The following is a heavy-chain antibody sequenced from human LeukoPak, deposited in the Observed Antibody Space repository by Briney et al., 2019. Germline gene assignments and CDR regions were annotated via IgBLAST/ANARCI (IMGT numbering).Heavy chain of an antibody. J-gene: IGHJ4*02. D-gene: IGHD3-22*01. CDR2: ISYDGSNK. CDR1: GFTFSSYA. CDR3: ARLTTGRTYYYDSSGYGD. Sequence: PGGSLRLSCAASGFTFSSYAMHWVRQAPGKGLEWVAVISYDGSNKYYAGSVKGRFTISRDNSKNTLYLQMNSLRAEDTAVYYCARLTTGRTYYYDSSGYGDWGQGTLVTVSS. V-gene: IGHV3-30-3*01.